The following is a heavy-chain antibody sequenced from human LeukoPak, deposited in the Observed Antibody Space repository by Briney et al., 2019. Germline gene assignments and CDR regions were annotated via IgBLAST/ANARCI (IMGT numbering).Heavy chain of an antibody. CDR2: IYSGGST. CDR1: GFTVSSNY. D-gene: IGHD6-19*01. V-gene: IGHV3-66*01. Sequence: GSLRPSCAASGFTVSSNYMSWVRQAPGKGLEWVSVIYSGGSTYYADSVKGRFTISRDNSKNTLYLQMNSLRAEDTAVYYCAGLKAVAATAGYWGQGTLVTVSS. J-gene: IGHJ4*02. CDR3: AGLKAVAATAGY.